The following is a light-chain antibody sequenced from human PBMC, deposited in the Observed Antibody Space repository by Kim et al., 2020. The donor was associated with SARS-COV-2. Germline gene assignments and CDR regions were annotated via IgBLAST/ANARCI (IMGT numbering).Light chain of an antibody. J-gene: IGKJ2*01. V-gene: IGKV3-20*01. CDR3: QQYGTSPYT. CDR2: GAS. CDR1: QSVSNSY. Sequence: LSPGESATLSCRASQSVSNSYLAWYQQIPGQAPRLLIYGASSRATGIPDRFSGSGSGTDFTLTISSLEPEDFAVYCCQQYGTSPYTFGQGTKLEI.